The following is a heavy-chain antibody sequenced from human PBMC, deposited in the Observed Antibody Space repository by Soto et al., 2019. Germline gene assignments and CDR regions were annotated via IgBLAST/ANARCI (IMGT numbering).Heavy chain of an antibody. CDR3: ARFFARLRAFDI. CDR2: ISHSGNT. CDR1: GDSISSRNW. D-gene: IGHD4-17*01. V-gene: IGHV4-4*02. J-gene: IGHJ3*02. Sequence: SETLSLTCAVSGDSISSRNWWSWVRQPPGKGLEWIGEISHSGNTNYNPSLKSRVTISVDRSKNQFSLNLSSVTAADTAVYYCARFFARLRAFDIWGQGTMVTV.